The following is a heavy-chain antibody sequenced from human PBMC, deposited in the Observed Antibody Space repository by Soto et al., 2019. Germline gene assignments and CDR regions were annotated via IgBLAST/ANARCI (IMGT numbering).Heavy chain of an antibody. V-gene: IGHV3-30-3*01. CDR2: ISYDGSNK. J-gene: IGHJ4*02. CDR1: GFTFSSYA. D-gene: IGHD2-2*01. CDR3: AREVLVPAAPPTFDY. Sequence: QVQLVESGGGVVQPGRSLRLSCAASGFTFSSYAMHWVRQAPGKGLEWVAVISYDGSNKYYADSVKGRFTISRDNSKNTLYLQMNSLSAEDTAVYYCAREVLVPAAPPTFDYWGQGTLVTVSS.